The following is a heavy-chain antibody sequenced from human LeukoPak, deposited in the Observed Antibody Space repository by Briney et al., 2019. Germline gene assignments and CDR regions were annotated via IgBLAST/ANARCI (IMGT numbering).Heavy chain of an antibody. CDR2: VTHSART. D-gene: IGHD2-2*01. CDR3: ARGPRIVPANDGYYYMDV. J-gene: IGHJ6*03. V-gene: IGHV4-34*01. Sequence: SETLSLTCAVYGGSFSTYYWSWIRQPPGKGLEWIGEVTHSARTNYNPSLRSRVTISVDMSKHQFSLKLISVTAADTAVYYCARGPRIVPANDGYYYMDVWGKGTTVTVSS. CDR1: GGSFSTYY.